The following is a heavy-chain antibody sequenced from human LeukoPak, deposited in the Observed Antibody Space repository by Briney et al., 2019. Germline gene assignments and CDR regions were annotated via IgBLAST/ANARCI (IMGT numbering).Heavy chain of an antibody. V-gene: IGHV1-18*01. CDR3: ARGPATRGVGATSY. J-gene: IGHJ4*02. CDR2: ISTYNGNT. Sequence: ASVKVSCKASGYTFTSFGVSWVRQAPGQGLEWMGWISTYNGNTNYAQKPQGRVTMTTDTSTNTAYMELRSLRSDDTAVYYCARGPATRGVGATSYWGQGTLVTVSS. D-gene: IGHD1-26*01. CDR1: GYTFTSFG.